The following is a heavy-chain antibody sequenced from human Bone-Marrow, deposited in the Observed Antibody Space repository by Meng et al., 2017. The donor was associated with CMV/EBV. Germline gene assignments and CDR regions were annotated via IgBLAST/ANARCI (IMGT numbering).Heavy chain of an antibody. V-gene: IGHV3-30-3*01. CDR2: ISYDGSNK. J-gene: IGHJ4*02. D-gene: IGHD2-21*01. Sequence: LSLTCAASGFTFSSYAMHWVRQAPGKGLEWVAVISYDGSNKYYADSVKGRFTISRDNSKNTLYLQMNSLRAEDTAVYYCARSPSIDCGGDCYSDYWGQGTLVTGSS. CDR1: GFTFSSYA. CDR3: ARSPSIDCGGDCYSDY.